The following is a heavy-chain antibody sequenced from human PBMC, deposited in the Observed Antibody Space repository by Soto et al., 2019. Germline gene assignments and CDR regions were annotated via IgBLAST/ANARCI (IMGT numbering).Heavy chain of an antibody. CDR1: GFTFSSYA. CDR2: ISGSGGST. V-gene: IGHV3-23*01. Sequence: PGGSLRLSCAASGFTFSSYAMSWVRQAPGKGLEWVSAISGSGGSTYYADSVKGRFTISRDNSKNTLYLQMNSLRAEDTAVYYCAKDHPSFTMIVVVINPPHWGQGTLVTVSS. J-gene: IGHJ4*02. CDR3: AKDHPSFTMIVVVINPPH. D-gene: IGHD3-22*01.